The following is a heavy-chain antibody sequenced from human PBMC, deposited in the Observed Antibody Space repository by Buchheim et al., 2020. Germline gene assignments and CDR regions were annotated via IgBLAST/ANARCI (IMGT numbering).Heavy chain of an antibody. CDR2: IYTSGST. CDR3: AGHYYDSSGQYDY. CDR1: GGSFSGYY. V-gene: IGHV4-59*10. J-gene: IGHJ4*02. D-gene: IGHD3-22*01. Sequence: QVQLQQWGAGLLKPSETLSLTCAVYGGSFSGYYWSWIRQPAGKGLEWIGRIYTSGSTNYNPSLKSRVTMSVDTSKNQFSLKLSSVTAADTAVYYCAGHYYDSSGQYDYWGQGTL.